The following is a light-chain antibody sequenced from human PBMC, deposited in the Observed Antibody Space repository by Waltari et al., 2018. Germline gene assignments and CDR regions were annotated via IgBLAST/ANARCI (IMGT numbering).Light chain of an antibody. CDR1: QRVSSSY. V-gene: IGKV3D-20*01. CDR3: QQYGSSPHT. J-gene: IGKJ2*01. Sequence: EIVLTQSPATLSLSPGERATLSCGASQRVSSSYLAWYQQKPGLAPRLLIYDASSRATGIPDRFIGSGSGTDFPLTISRLEPEDFAVYYCQQYGSSPHTFGQGTKLEI. CDR2: DAS.